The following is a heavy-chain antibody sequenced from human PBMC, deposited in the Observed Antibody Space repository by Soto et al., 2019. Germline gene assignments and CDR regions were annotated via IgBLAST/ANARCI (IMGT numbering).Heavy chain of an antibody. CDR2: ISSSSSYI. D-gene: IGHD1-26*01. J-gene: IGHJ4*02. Sequence: GGSLRLSCAASGFTFSSYSMNWVRQAPGKGLEWVSSISSSSSYIYYADSVKGRFTISRDNSKNPLYLQMNSLRADGTAVYYCASPRILGANSACDYWGQGTLVTVSS. CDR1: GFTFSSYS. CDR3: ASPRILGANSACDY. V-gene: IGHV3-21*04.